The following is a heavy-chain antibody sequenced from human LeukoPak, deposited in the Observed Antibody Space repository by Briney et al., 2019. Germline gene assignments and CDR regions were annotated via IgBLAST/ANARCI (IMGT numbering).Heavy chain of an antibody. D-gene: IGHD1-26*01. CDR1: GYTFTSYG. CDR3: ANPVGAQGLDAFDI. V-gene: IGHV1-18*01. CDR2: ISAYNGNT. Sequence: ASVKVSCKASGYTFTSYGISWVRQAPGQGLEWMGWISAYNGNTNYAQKLQGRVTMTRDTSISTAYMELSRLRSDDTAVYYCANPVGAQGLDAFDIWGQGTMVTVSS. J-gene: IGHJ3*02.